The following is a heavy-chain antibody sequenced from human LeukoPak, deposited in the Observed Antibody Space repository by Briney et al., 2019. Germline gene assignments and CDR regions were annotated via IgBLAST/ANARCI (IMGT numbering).Heavy chain of an antibody. D-gene: IGHD5-24*01. CDR1: GGSISSGGYY. Sequence: KASETLSLTCTVSGGSISSGGYYWSWIRQPPGKGLEWIGYIYHSGSANYNPSLKSRVTISIDTSKNQFSLKLSSVTAADTAVYYCAREGRRDGYNFWGQGTLVTVSS. CDR2: IYHSGSA. J-gene: IGHJ4*02. V-gene: IGHV4-61*08. CDR3: AREGRRDGYNF.